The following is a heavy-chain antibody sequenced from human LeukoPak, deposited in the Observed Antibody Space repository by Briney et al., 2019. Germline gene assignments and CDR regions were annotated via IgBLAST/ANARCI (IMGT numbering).Heavy chain of an antibody. CDR1: GYTFTSYD. CDR3: ARVSFDYTIDY. Sequence: ASVRVSCKASGYTFTSYDINWVRQATGQGLEWMGWMNPNSGNTGYAQRFQGRVTMTRNTSISTAYMELSSLRSEDTAVYYCARVSFDYTIDYWGQGTLVTVSS. J-gene: IGHJ4*02. CDR2: MNPNSGNT. D-gene: IGHD4-11*01. V-gene: IGHV1-8*01.